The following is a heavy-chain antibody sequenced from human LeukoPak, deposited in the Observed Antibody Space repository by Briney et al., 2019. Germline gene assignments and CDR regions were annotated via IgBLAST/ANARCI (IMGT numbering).Heavy chain of an antibody. D-gene: IGHD5-18*01. CDR1: GGSFSGYY. CDR3: EREGPEDTAMVRDLDY. J-gene: IGHJ4*02. V-gene: IGHV4-34*01. Sequence: PSETLSLTCAVYGGSFSGYYWSRIRQPPGKGLEWIGEINHSGSTNYNPSLKSRVTISVDTSKNQFSLKLSSVTAADTAVYYCEREGPEDTAMVRDLDYWGQGTLVTVSS. CDR2: INHSGST.